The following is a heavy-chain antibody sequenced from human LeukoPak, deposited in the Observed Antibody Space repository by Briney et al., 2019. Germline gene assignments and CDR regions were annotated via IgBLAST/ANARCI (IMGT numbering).Heavy chain of an antibody. J-gene: IGHJ4*02. CDR2: IKEDGSEI. CDR1: GFNFSTYW. D-gene: IGHD3-10*01. V-gene: IGHV3-7*01. Sequence: GGSLRLSCAASGFNFSTYWMTWVRQLPGKGLEWVANIKEDGSEIYYVDAVKGRFSISRDNAKTSLYLQMNSLSVADTAVYYCVTDQTGRHPYFFDYWGQGTLVTVSS. CDR3: VTDQTGRHPYFFDY.